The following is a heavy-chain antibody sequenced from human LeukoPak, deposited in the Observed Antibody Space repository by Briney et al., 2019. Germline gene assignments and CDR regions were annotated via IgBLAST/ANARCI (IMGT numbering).Heavy chain of an antibody. V-gene: IGHV1-2*02. D-gene: IGHD6-19*01. CDR1: GYTFTGYY. CDR2: INPNSGGT. CDR3: AREYSSGWYGDY. Sequence: GASVKVSCKASGYTFTGYYMHWVRQAPGQGLGWMGWINPNSGGTNYAQKFQGRVTMTRDTSISTAYMELSRLRSDDTAVYYCAREYSSGWYGDYWGQGTLVTVSS. J-gene: IGHJ4*02.